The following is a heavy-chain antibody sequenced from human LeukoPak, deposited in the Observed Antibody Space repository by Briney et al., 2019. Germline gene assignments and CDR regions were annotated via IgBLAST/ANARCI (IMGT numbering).Heavy chain of an antibody. D-gene: IGHD2-15*01. CDR1: GYTFTSYD. Sequence: ASVKVSCKASGYTFTSYDINWVRQATGQGLEWMGWMNPNSGNTGYAQKFQGRVTMTRNTSISTAYMELSSLRSDDTAVYYCAREGVELLLPYYYYGMDVWGQGTTVTVSS. J-gene: IGHJ6*02. V-gene: IGHV1-8*01. CDR2: MNPNSGNT. CDR3: AREGVELLLPYYYYGMDV.